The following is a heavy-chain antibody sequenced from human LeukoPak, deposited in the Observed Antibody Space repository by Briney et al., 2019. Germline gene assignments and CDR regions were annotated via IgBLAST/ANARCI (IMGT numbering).Heavy chain of an antibody. D-gene: IGHD3-22*01. CDR3: AGQDDSSGYYHGWGPDY. J-gene: IGHJ4*02. Sequence: PSETLSLTCAVYGGSFSGYYWSWIRQPPGKGLEWIGEINHSGSTNYNPSLKSRVTISVDTSKNQFSLKLSSVTAADTAVYYCAGQDDSSGYYHGWGPDYWGQGTLVTVSS. CDR2: INHSGST. CDR1: GGSFSGYY. V-gene: IGHV4-34*01.